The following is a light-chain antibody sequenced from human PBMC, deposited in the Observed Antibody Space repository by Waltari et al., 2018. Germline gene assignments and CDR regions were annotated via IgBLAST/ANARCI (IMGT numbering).Light chain of an antibody. J-gene: IGKJ1*01. CDR3: LQDYNYPRT. Sequence: AIQMTQSPSSLSASVGDRVTITCRASQGIRKDLGWYQQKPGKAPKLLFYAASSLQSGFPSRFSGSGSGTNFTLTISSLQPEDFATYYCLQDYNYPRTFGQGIKVEIK. CDR1: QGIRKD. V-gene: IGKV1-6*01. CDR2: AAS.